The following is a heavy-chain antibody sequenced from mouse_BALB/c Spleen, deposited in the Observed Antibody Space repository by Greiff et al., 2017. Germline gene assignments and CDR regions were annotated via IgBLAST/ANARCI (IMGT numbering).Heavy chain of an antibody. CDR2: ISSGGST. CDR1: GFTFSSYA. J-gene: IGHJ4*01. D-gene: IGHD2-4*01. Sequence: EVQVVESGGGLVKPGGSLKLSCAASGFTFSSYAMSWVRQTPEKRLEWVASISSGGSTYYPDSVKGRFTISRDNARNILYLQMSSLRSEDTAMYYCAIYYDYDFAPYYAMDYWGQGTSVTVSS. V-gene: IGHV5-6-5*01. CDR3: AIYYDYDFAPYYAMDY.